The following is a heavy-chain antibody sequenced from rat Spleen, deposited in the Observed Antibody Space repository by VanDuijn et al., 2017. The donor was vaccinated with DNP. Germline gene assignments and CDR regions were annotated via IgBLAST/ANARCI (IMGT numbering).Heavy chain of an antibody. V-gene: IGHV2-6*01. CDR2: ISSGGST. CDR3: ATITTTDY. Sequence: QVQLKESGPGMVQPSQTLSLTCTVSGFSLTDYSVHWVRQPPGKVLEWIAAISSGGSTYYNSALKSRPSISRDTSKSQVLLQMNSLQTEDTAMYFCATITTTDYWGQGVMVTVSS. D-gene: IGHD1-10*01. CDR1: GFSLTDYS. J-gene: IGHJ2*01.